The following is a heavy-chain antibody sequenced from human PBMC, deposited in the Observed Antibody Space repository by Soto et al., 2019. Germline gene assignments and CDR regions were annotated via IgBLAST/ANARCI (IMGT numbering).Heavy chain of an antibody. CDR2: IYYSGST. CDR1: GGSISSYY. D-gene: IGHD4-17*01. CDR3: ARVGGPRDYGDYTDHYYYYYYMDV. J-gene: IGHJ6*03. V-gene: IGHV4-59*01. Sequence: PSETLSLTCTVSGGSISSYYWSWIRQPPGKGLEWIGYIYYSGSTNYNPSLKSRVTISVDTSKNQFSLKLSSVTAADTAVYYCARVGGPRDYGDYTDHYYYYYYMDVWGKGTTVTVSS.